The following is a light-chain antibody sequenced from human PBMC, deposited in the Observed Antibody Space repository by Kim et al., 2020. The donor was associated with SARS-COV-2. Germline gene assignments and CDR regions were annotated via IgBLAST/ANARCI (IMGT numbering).Light chain of an antibody. CDR3: QTWDTGIQV. CDR2: LNSDGSH. J-gene: IGLJ3*02. CDR1: SGHSSYT. Sequence: ASVKLTCTRNSGHSSYTIAWHQQQPEKGPRYLMKLNSDGSHTKGDGITDRFSGSSSGAERYLTISSLQSEDEADYYCQTWDTGIQVFGGGTKLTVL. V-gene: IGLV4-69*02.